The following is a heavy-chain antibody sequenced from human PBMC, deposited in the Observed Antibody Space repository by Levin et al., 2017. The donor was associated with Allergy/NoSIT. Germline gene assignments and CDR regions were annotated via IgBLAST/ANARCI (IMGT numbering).Heavy chain of an antibody. V-gene: IGHV1-46*01. CDR1: GYTFTNYY. J-gene: IGHJ4*02. D-gene: IGHD3-22*01. CDR2: INPSGGGT. Sequence: EASVKVSCKASGYTFTNYYMHWVRQAPGQGLEWMGIINPSGGGTNYAQKFQGRVTMTRDTSTSTVYMELSSLRSEDTAVYYCARACYYDSSGYCPFDSWGQGTLVTVSS. CDR3: ARACYYDSSGYCPFDS.